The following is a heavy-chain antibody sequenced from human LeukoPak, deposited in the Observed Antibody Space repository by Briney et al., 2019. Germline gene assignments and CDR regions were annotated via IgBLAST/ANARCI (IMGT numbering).Heavy chain of an antibody. D-gene: IGHD2-21*02. CDR3: AREVGDADSDNWFDP. J-gene: IGHJ5*02. V-gene: IGHV4-59*01. CDR2: IYYSGAT. CDR1: GGSISPYY. Sequence: SETLSLTCAVSGGSISPYYWSWIRQPPGKGLEWIGYIYYSGATNYNPPVKSRVTISLDAAENQVSLILRSVTTADTAVYYCAREVGDADSDNWFDPWGQGTLVTVSS.